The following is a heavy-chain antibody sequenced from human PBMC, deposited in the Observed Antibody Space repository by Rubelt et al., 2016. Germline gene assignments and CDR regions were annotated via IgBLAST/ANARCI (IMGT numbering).Heavy chain of an antibody. CDR2: INQDGSEK. CDR1: GFTSSTYW. J-gene: IGHJ4*02. CDR3: VTHGPY. V-gene: IGHV3-7*01. Sequence: EVQLLESGGVLVQPGGSLRVSCAASGFTSSTYWMSWVRQAPGKGLGWVANINQDGSEKSYVDSVKGRLTSSRDNAKNSLCLQMNSLRVEDTAVYYCVTHGPYWGQGTLVTVSS.